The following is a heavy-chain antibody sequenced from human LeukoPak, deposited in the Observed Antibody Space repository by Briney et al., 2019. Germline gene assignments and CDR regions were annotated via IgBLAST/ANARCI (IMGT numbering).Heavy chain of an antibody. CDR1: GFTFSSYS. Sequence: PGGSLRLSCAASGFTFSSYSMNWVRQAPGKGLEWVSYISSSSSAIYYADSVKGRFTISRDNAKNSVYLQMNSLRAEDTAVYYCAREGEGLFDYWGQGTLVTVSS. CDR3: AREGEGLFDY. V-gene: IGHV3-48*01. J-gene: IGHJ4*02. CDR2: ISSSSSAI. D-gene: IGHD3-16*01.